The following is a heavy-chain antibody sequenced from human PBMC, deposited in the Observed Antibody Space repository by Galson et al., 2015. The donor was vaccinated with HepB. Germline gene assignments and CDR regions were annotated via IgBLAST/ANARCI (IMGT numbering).Heavy chain of an antibody. CDR2: ISGSSNTI. Sequence: SLRLSCAASGFTFSGYSINWARQAPGKGLEWISYISGSSNTIYCADSVKGRFTISRDNAKNTLYLQLNSPRDEDTAVYYCARAPAGRGYNFYYFDYWGRGTLVTVSS. J-gene: IGHJ4*02. CDR1: GFTFSGYS. D-gene: IGHD5-18*01. V-gene: IGHV3-48*02. CDR3: ARAPAGRGYNFYYFDY.